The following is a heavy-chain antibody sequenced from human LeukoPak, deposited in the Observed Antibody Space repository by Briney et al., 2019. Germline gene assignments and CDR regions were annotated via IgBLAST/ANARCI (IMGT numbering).Heavy chain of an antibody. CDR1: GFTFSSYS. J-gene: IGHJ3*02. CDR2: ISSSSSYI. V-gene: IGHV3-21*01. D-gene: IGHD3-22*01. Sequence: GGSLRLSCAASGFTFSSYSMNWVRQAPGKGLEWVSSISSSSSYIYYADSVKGRFTISRDNAKNSLYLQMSSLRAEDTAVYYCARDSPFDSSGYFVAFDIWGQGTMVTVSS. CDR3: ARDSPFDSSGYFVAFDI.